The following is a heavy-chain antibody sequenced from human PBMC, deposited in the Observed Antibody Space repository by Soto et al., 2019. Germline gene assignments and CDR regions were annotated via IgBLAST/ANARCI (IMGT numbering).Heavy chain of an antibody. CDR2: IVVASGQT. CDR3: SADRPDIGVGWWV. CDR1: GSGFISSG. J-gene: IGHJ6*02. Sequence: GASVKVSCKASGSGFISSGIQWVRQAHGHRLEWIGWIVVASGQTNYAQNFRGRVAITRDTSTATAYIELTGLTSEDTAVYFCSADRPDIGVGWWVWGQGTTVTVSS. V-gene: IGHV1-58*02. D-gene: IGHD2-15*01.